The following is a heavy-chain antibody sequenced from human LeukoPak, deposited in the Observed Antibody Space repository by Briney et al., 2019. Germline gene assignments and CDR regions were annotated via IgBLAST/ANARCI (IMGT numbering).Heavy chain of an antibody. Sequence: ASVKVSCKASGYTFTTYYMHWVRQAPRQGLEWMGIMNPSDGSTSYAQKLQGRVTMTRDTSTSTVYMELSSLRSEDTAVYYCARDHGNPDWYFDLWGRGTLVTVSS. V-gene: IGHV1-46*01. CDR3: ARDHGNPDWYFDL. CDR2: MNPSDGST. CDR1: GYTFTTYY. J-gene: IGHJ2*01.